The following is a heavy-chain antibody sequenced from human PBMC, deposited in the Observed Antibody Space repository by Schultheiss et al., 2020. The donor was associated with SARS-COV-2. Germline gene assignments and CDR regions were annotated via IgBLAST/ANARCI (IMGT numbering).Heavy chain of an antibody. CDR2: IYYSGST. Sequence: SETLSLTCTVSGGSISSGDYYWSWIRQPPGKGLEWIGYIYYSGSTYYNPSLKSRVTISVDKSKNQFSLKLSSVTAADTAVYYCARGIAVAGPRFDYWGQGTLVTVSS. V-gene: IGHV4-30-4*02. J-gene: IGHJ4*02. D-gene: IGHD6-19*01. CDR3: ARGIAVAGPRFDY. CDR1: GGSISSGDYY.